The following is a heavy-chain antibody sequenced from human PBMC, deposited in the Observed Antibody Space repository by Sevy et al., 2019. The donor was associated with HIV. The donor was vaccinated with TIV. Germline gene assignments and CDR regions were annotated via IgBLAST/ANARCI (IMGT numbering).Heavy chain of an antibody. J-gene: IGHJ5*02. CDR1: GGSFSGYY. CDR2: INHSGST. V-gene: IGHV4-34*01. Sequence: SETLSLTCAVYGGSFSGYYWSWIRQPPGKGLEWIGEINHSGSTNYNPSLKSRVTISVDTSKNHFSLKLSSVTAADTAVYYCARVRFWSGYTPFWFDPWGQGTLVTVSS. D-gene: IGHD3-3*01. CDR3: ARVRFWSGYTPFWFDP.